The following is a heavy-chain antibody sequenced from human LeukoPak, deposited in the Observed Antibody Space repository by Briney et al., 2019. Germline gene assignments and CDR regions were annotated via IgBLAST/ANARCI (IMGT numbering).Heavy chain of an antibody. CDR2: ISSNGGST. Sequence: GGSLRLSCAASGFTFSSYAMHWVRQAPGKGLEYVSAISSNGGSTYYANSVKGRFTISRDNSKNTLYLQMGSLRAEDMAVYYCARDRAMGGSYLDAFDIWGQGTMVTVSS. J-gene: IGHJ3*02. CDR1: GFTFSSYA. CDR3: ARDRAMGGSYLDAFDI. V-gene: IGHV3-64*01. D-gene: IGHD1-26*01.